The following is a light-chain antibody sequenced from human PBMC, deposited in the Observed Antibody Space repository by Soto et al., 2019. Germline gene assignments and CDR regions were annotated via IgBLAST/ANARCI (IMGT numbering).Light chain of an antibody. Sequence: VVTQSPGTLSLSPGERATLSCRASQSVSGRYLAWYQQKPGQAPRLLIYGASSRATGIPDRFSGSGSGTDFTLTISRLEPEDFAVYYCQQYGSSPPYTFGQGTKLEIK. CDR3: QQYGSSPPYT. CDR1: QSVSGRY. J-gene: IGKJ2*01. CDR2: GAS. V-gene: IGKV3-20*01.